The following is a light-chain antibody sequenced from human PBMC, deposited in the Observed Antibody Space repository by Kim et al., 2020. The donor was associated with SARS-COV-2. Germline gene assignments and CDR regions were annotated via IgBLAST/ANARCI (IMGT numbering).Light chain of an antibody. Sequence: SITNSCTGTSSDFGSYNLVSWYQQHPGKAPKLMIYEVSKRPSGVSNRVSGSKSGNTASLTISGLQAEDEADYYCCSYAGSSTSVVFGGGTQLTVL. CDR2: EVS. CDR3: CSYAGSSTSVV. CDR1: SSDFGSYNL. V-gene: IGLV2-23*02. J-gene: IGLJ2*01.